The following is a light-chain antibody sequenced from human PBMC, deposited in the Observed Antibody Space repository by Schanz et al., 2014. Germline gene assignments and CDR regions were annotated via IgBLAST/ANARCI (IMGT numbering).Light chain of an antibody. CDR3: QQYNSWPRT. Sequence: EIVMTQSPATLSVSPGERATLSCRASHSVSSYLAWYQQKPGQAPRLLIYGASTRATGIPARFSGSGSGTDFTLTISSLQSEDFAVYYCQQYNSWPRTFGQGTKVEIK. J-gene: IGKJ1*01. V-gene: IGKV3-15*01. CDR2: GAS. CDR1: HSVSSY.